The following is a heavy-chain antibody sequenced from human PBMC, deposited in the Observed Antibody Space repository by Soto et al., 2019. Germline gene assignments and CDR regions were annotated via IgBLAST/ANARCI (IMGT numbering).Heavy chain of an antibody. CDR2: IYYSGST. D-gene: IGHD2-15*01. CDR1: GGSISSYY. V-gene: IGHV4-59*08. Sequence: SETLSLTCTVPGGSISSYYWSWIRQPPGKGLEWNGYIYYSGSTNYNPYLKSRVTISVDTSKNQFSLKLSSVTAADTAVYYCAIYKPYCSGGSCYWFDPWGQGTLVTVSS. J-gene: IGHJ5*02. CDR3: AIYKPYCSGGSCYWFDP.